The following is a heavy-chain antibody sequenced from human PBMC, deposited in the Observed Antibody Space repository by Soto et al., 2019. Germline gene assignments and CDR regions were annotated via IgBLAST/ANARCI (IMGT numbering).Heavy chain of an antibody. J-gene: IGHJ4*02. V-gene: IGHV4-59*08. CDR2: IYYSGST. CDR1: GGSISSYY. Sequence: SETLSLTCTVSGGSISSYYWSWIRQPPGKGLEWIGYIYYSGSTNYNPSLKSRVTISVDTSKNQFSLKLSSVTAADTAVYYCARLNYGKLDDWGQGTLVTVTS. D-gene: IGHD3-16*01. CDR3: ARLNYGKLDD.